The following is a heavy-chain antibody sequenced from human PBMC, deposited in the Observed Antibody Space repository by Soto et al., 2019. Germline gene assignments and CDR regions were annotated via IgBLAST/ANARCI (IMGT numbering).Heavy chain of an antibody. J-gene: IGHJ6*02. CDR1: GGTFSSYA. CDR3: AGLSSGVPGYYDGMDV. CDR2: IIPSFDTA. V-gene: IGHV1-69*12. Sequence: QVQLVQSGAEVKKPGSSAKVSCKASGGTFSSYAISWVRQAPGQGLEWVGGIIPSFDTADYAQKFQGRVTSTAAESTNTAYMELSGLSSDDTAVYYCAGLSSGVPGYYDGMDVLGQGTTVTVSS. D-gene: IGHD3-22*01.